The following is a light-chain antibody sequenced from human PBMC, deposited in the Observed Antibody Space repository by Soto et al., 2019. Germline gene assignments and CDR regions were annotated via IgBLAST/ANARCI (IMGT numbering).Light chain of an antibody. CDR2: GAS. Sequence: EIVMTQSPATLSVSPGESATLSCRASQSISSELAWYQQKPGQPPRLLIYGASTRATGVPARFTGSGSGSDFTLPISGLLSEDFEVYYCQQGHTWPLTFGQGTRLEI. J-gene: IGKJ2*01. CDR3: QQGHTWPLT. CDR1: QSISSE. V-gene: IGKV3-15*01.